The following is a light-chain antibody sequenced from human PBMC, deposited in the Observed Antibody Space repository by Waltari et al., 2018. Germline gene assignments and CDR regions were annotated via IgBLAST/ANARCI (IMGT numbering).Light chain of an antibody. CDR3: QQSYSTLIT. J-gene: IGKJ3*01. CDR1: QNNNSY. Sequence: DIQMTQSPSSLSASIGDRVTITCRATQNNNSYLNWYQQKPGKAPKLLIYAASTLQSGVPSRFSGSGSGTDFTLTISSLQPEDFATYYCQQSYSTLITFGPGTKVDIK. V-gene: IGKV1-39*01. CDR2: AAS.